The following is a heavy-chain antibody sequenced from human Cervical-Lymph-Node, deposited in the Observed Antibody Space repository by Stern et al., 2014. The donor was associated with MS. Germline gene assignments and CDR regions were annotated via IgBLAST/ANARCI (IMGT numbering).Heavy chain of an antibody. D-gene: IGHD3-3*01. Sequence: EVQLVESGGVLVQPGGSLRLSCAASGFSFSGYWMHWPRQPPGKGPEWLSRMNSDGSRVNYADSVKGRFTISRDNAKHTLYLQMNSLRAEDTAVYYCARDGFTKAMDVWGQGTTVTVS. J-gene: IGHJ6*02. CDR3: ARDGFTKAMDV. V-gene: IGHV3-74*01. CDR1: GFSFSGYW. CDR2: MNSDGSRV.